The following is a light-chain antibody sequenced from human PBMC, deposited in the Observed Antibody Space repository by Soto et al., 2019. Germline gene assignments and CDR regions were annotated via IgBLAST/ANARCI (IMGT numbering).Light chain of an antibody. CDR2: GDN. CDR3: QSYDSSLSAL. J-gene: IGLJ1*01. V-gene: IGLV1-40*01. CDR1: SSNIGAGYD. Sequence: QSVLTQPPSVSGAPGQRVTISCTGGSSNIGAGYDVHWYQQLPGTAPKLLIYGDNNRPSGVPDRFSGSKSGTSASLAITGLQAEDEAEYYCQSYDSSLSALFGTGTKLTVL.